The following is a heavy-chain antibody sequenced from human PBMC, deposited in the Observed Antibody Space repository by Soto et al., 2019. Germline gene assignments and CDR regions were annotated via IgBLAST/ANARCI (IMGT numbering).Heavy chain of an antibody. CDR1: GGTFSSDA. D-gene: IGHD3-3*01. Sequence: ASVKVSCKASGGTFSSDAISWERQAPGQGLEWMGGIIPIFGTANYAQKFQGRVTITADESTSTAYMELSSLRSEDTAVYYCAASIPYYDFWRGYYASWFDPWG. CDR2: IIPIFGTA. CDR3: AASIPYYDFWRGYYASWFDP. J-gene: IGHJ5*02. V-gene: IGHV1-69*13.